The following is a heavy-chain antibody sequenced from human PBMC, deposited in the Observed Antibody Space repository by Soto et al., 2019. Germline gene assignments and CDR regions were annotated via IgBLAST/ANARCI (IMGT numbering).Heavy chain of an antibody. J-gene: IGHJ4*02. D-gene: IGHD3-22*01. Sequence: GGSLRLSCAASGFTFSSYAVHWVRKAPGKGLEWVAVISYDGSNKYYADSVKGRFTISRDNSKNTLYLQMNSLRAEDTAVYYCARGYYDSSGSRFDYWGQGTLVTVSS. CDR1: GFTFSSYA. CDR2: ISYDGSNK. CDR3: ARGYYDSSGSRFDY. V-gene: IGHV3-30-3*01.